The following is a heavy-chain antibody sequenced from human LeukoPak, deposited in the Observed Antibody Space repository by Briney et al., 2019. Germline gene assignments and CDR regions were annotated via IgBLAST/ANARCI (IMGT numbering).Heavy chain of an antibody. Sequence: NSSETLSLTCAVYGGSFSGYYWSWIRQPPGKGLEWIGEINHSGSTNYNPSLKSRVTISVDTSKNQFSLKLSSVTAADTAVYYCASRTDCSSTSCYYYYYYGMDVWGQGTTVTVSS. CDR1: GGSFSGYY. D-gene: IGHD2-2*01. CDR3: ASRTDCSSTSCYYYYYYGMDV. CDR2: INHSGST. J-gene: IGHJ6*02. V-gene: IGHV4-34*01.